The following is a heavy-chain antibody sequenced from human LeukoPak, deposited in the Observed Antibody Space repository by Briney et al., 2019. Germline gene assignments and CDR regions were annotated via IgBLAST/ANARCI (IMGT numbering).Heavy chain of an antibody. CDR2: ITGSGRIT. Sequence: PGGSLRLSCAASQITFSDYAMNWVRQAPGKGLEWVSTITGSGRITYYADSVKGRFTFSRDNSKNTVYLQMHSLRAEDTAVYYCAKDHRLYRYYIDYWGQGTLVTISS. CDR3: AKDHRLYRYYIDY. D-gene: IGHD2/OR15-2a*01. CDR1: QITFSDYA. V-gene: IGHV3-23*01. J-gene: IGHJ4*02.